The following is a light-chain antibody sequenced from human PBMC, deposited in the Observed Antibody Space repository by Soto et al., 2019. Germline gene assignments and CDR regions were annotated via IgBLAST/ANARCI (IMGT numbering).Light chain of an antibody. CDR1: SSDVGAYNY. J-gene: IGLJ3*02. CDR3: SSYAGSSWV. Sequence: QSALTQPPSASGSPGQSVTISCTGTSSDVGAYNYVSWYQQHPGKAPKLMIYDVSKRPSGVPYRFSGSKSGNAASLTVSGLQGEDDADYYCSSYAGSSWVFGGGTQLTVL. CDR2: DVS. V-gene: IGLV2-8*01.